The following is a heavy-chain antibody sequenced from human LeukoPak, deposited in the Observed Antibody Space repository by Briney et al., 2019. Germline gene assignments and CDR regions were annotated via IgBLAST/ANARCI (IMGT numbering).Heavy chain of an antibody. V-gene: IGHV1-18*01. J-gene: IGHJ3*02. CDR3: ARDHGRSFLEWLLHSYDAFDI. Sequence: GASVKVSCKASGYTFTSYGISWVRQAPGQGLEWMGWISAYNGNTNYAQKLQGRVTMTTDTSTSTAYMELRSLRSDDTAVYYRARDHGRSFLEWLLHSYDAFDIWGQGTMVTVSS. D-gene: IGHD3-3*01. CDR1: GYTFTSYG. CDR2: ISAYNGNT.